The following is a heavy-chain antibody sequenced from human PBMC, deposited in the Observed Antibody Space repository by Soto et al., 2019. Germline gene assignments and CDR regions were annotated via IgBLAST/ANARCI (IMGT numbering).Heavy chain of an antibody. D-gene: IGHD6-13*01. Sequence: SETLSLTCPVSGGSVSSYYWSWIRQPPGKGLEWIGYIYYSGSTNYNPSLKSRVTISVDTSKNQFSLRLSSVTAADTAVYYCARARRIAADYYGMDVWGQGTTVTVSS. CDR3: ARARRIAADYYGMDV. V-gene: IGHV4-59*02. J-gene: IGHJ6*02. CDR1: GGSVSSYY. CDR2: IYYSGST.